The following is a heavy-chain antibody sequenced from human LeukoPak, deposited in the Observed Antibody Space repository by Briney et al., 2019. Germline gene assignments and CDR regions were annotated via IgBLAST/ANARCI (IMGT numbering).Heavy chain of an antibody. V-gene: IGHV3-53*04. CDR3: ARVRPWVFDY. CDR2: IYIGDNP. Sequence: GGSLRLSCAASGLTVSSSYMSWVRQAPGKGLEWVSIIYIGDNPHYADSVEGRFTISRHNSKNTLYLQMNNLRAEDTAVYYCARVRPWVFDYWGQGTLVTVSS. CDR1: GLTVSSSY. J-gene: IGHJ4*02.